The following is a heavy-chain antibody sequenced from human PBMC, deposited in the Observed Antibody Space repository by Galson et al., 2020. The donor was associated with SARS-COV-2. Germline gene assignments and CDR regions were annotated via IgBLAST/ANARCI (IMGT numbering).Heavy chain of an antibody. J-gene: IGHJ4*02. V-gene: IGHV6-1*01. CDR2: TYYRSRWYN. Sequence: SQTLSLTCAISGDSVSSNSAAWNWIRQSPSRGLQWLGRTYYRSRWYNDYAVSVKSRITINADTPKNQLSLQLTSVTPGDTAVYYCARGDGAVAGKYFFDYWGRGTLVTVSS. CDR1: GDSVSSNSAA. D-gene: IGHD6-19*01. CDR3: ARGDGAVAGKYFFDY.